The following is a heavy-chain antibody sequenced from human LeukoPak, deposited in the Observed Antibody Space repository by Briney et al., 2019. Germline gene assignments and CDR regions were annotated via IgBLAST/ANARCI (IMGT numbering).Heavy chain of an antibody. Sequence: ASVRVSCKASGYTFTGYYMHWVRQAPGKGLEWMGWINPNSGGTNYAQKFQGRVTMTRDTSISTAYMELSRLRSDDTAVYYCARVKELQTGDYWGQGTLVTVSS. J-gene: IGHJ4*02. V-gene: IGHV1-2*02. CDR1: GYTFTGYY. D-gene: IGHD1-14*01. CDR2: INPNSGGT. CDR3: ARVKELQTGDY.